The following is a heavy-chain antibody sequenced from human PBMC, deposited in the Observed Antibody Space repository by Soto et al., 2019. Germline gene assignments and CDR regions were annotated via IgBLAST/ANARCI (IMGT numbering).Heavy chain of an antibody. J-gene: IGHJ5*02. CDR3: ARDSIEAVAGLYNWFDP. D-gene: IGHD6-19*01. CDR1: GYTFTSYA. Sequence: AAVKVSCKASGYTFTSYATHWVRQAPGQRLEWMGWINAGNGNTKYSQKFQGRVTITRDTSASTAYMELSSLRSEDTAVYYCARDSIEAVAGLYNWFDPWGQGTLVTVSS. CDR2: INAGNGNT. V-gene: IGHV1-3*01.